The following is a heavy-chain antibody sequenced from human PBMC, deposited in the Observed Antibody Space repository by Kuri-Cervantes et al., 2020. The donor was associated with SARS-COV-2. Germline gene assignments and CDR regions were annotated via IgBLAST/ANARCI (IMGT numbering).Heavy chain of an antibody. CDR2: IYYSGST. V-gene: IGHV4-61*01. Sequence: ESLKISCTVSGGSVSSGSYYWSWIRQPPGKGLEWIGYIYYSGSTNYNPSLKSRVTISVDTSKNQFSLKLSSVTAADTAVYYCARVRFSSGYYYYYGMDVWGQGTTVTVSS. CDR1: GGSVSSGSYY. CDR3: ARVRFSSGYYYYYGMDV. J-gene: IGHJ6*02. D-gene: IGHD3-22*01.